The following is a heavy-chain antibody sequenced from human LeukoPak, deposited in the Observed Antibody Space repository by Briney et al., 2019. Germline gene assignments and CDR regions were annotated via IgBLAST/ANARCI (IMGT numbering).Heavy chain of an antibody. Sequence: VXVSCKASGYTFTGYYMHWVRQAPGQGLEWMGWINPNSGGTNYAQKFQGWVTMTRDTSISTAYMELSRLRSDDTAVYYCARQNCSGGSCFADYWGQGTLVTVSS. V-gene: IGHV1-2*04. CDR1: GYTFTGYY. D-gene: IGHD2-15*01. J-gene: IGHJ4*02. CDR3: ARQNCSGGSCFADY. CDR2: INPNSGGT.